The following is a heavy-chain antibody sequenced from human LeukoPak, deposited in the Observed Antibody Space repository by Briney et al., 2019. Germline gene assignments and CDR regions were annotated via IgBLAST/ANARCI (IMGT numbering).Heavy chain of an antibody. CDR3: ARAKRITIIRGLGYMDV. J-gene: IGHJ6*03. Sequence: SETLSLTCAVYGGSFIGNYWSWVRQPPGKGLGWIGEINHSGSTNYNPSLKSRFTISVDTSKNQFSLKLSSVTAADTAVYYCARAKRITIIRGLGYMDVWGKGTTVTVSS. CDR2: INHSGST. CDR1: GGSFIGNY. V-gene: IGHV4-34*01. D-gene: IGHD3-10*01.